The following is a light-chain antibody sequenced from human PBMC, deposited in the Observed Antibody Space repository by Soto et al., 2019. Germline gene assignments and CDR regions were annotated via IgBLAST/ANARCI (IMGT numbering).Light chain of an antibody. CDR3: QQYHTFPLT. CDR1: QDISNY. J-gene: IGKJ4*01. V-gene: IGKV1-16*02. Sequence: EIQMTQSPASLSASVGDRVTITCRASQDISNYLAWFQQKPGKAPKSLIYAASNLQSGVPSKFSGSGSGTDFMLTISSLQPEDFATYYCQQYHTFPLTFGGGTKVDIK. CDR2: AAS.